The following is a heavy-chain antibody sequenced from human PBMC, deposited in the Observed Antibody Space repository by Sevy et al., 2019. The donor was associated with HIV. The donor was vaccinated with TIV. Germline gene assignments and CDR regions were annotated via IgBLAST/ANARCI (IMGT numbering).Heavy chain of an antibody. CDR3: AKDFSDVYYYDSSATVDY. D-gene: IGHD3-22*01. CDR1: GIAFSTYA. CDR2: ISAGGYST. J-gene: IGHJ4*02. Sequence: GGSLRLSCAASGIAFSTYAMFWVRQAPGKGLEWVSSISAGGYSTYYADSVEGRFTLSRDNSRNTLDLQMNSLRADDTAVYYCAKDFSDVYYYDSSATVDYWGQGTLVTVSS. V-gene: IGHV3-23*01.